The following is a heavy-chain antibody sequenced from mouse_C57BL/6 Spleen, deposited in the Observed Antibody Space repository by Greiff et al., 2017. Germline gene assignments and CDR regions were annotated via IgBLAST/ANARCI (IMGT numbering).Heavy chain of an antibody. CDR3: AGYGSLYAMDY. CDR1: GFTFRSYA. J-gene: IGHJ4*01. V-gene: IGHV5-4*01. D-gene: IGHD1-1*01. CDR2: ISDGGSYT. Sequence: EVQGVESGGGLVKPGGSLKLSCASSGFTFRSYAMSWVRQTPEKRLEWVATISDGGSYTYYPDNVKGRFTISRDNDKNNLYLQMSHLKSEDTAMYDCAGYGSLYAMDYWGQGTSVTVSS.